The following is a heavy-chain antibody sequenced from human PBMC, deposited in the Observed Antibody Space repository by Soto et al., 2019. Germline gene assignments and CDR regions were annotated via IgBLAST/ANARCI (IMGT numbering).Heavy chain of an antibody. V-gene: IGHV4-61*01. D-gene: IGHD3-10*01. CDR3: ARGVAGAVLLFGDLRRGGGAFDI. Sequence: QVQLQESGPGLVKPSETLSLTCTVSGGSVSSGSYYWSWIRQPPGKGLEWIGYIYYSGSTNYNPPLKGRSPISVDTSKNQVSLKVSSVTGGDTAGYYCARGVAGAVLLFGDLRRGGGAFDIWGQGTMVTVSS. J-gene: IGHJ3*02. CDR1: GGSVSSGSYY. CDR2: IYYSGST.